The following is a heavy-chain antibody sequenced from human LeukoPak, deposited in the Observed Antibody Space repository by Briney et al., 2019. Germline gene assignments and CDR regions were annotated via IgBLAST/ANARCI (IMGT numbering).Heavy chain of an antibody. V-gene: IGHV3-21*01. CDR1: GFTFSSYS. D-gene: IGHD3-16*01. CDR2: TSSSSSYI. Sequence: GGSLRLSCAASGFTFSSYSMNWVRQAPGKGLKWVSYTSSSSSYIYYADSVKGRFTISRDNAKNSLYLQMNSLTAEDTAVYDCAREGLPNSDYWGQGTLVTVSS. J-gene: IGHJ4*02. CDR3: AREGLPNSDY.